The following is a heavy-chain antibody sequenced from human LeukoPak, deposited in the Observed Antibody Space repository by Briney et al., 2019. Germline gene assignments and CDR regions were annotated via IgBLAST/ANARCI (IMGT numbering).Heavy chain of an antibody. V-gene: IGHV1-18*01. CDR1: GYTFTSYG. Sequence: ASVKVSCKASGYTFTSYGISWVRQAPGQGLEWMGWISAYNGNTNYAQKLQGRVTMTTDTSTSTAYMELRSLRSDDTAVYYCARQYISRDILTGYYTGSPDYWGQGTLVTVSS. CDR2: ISAYNGNT. D-gene: IGHD3-9*01. J-gene: IGHJ4*02. CDR3: ARQYISRDILTGYYTGSPDY.